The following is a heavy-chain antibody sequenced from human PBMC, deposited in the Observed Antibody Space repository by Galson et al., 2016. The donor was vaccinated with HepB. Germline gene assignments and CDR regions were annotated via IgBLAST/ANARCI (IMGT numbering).Heavy chain of an antibody. CDR3: ARDLGYSYGTVGYFDL. J-gene: IGHJ2*01. CDR1: GGSVSSGNYY. CDR2: VYYSGIT. Sequence: SGTLSLTCTVSGGSVSSGNYYWSWIRQPPGKGLEWIANVYYSGITHYNPSLKSRVTISVDTSKNQFSLKLSSVTAADTAVYYCARDLGYSYGTVGYFDLWGRGTLVTVSS. D-gene: IGHD5-18*01. V-gene: IGHV4-61*01.